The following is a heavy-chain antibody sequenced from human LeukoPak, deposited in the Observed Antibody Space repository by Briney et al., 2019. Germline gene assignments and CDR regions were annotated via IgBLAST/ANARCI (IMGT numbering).Heavy chain of an antibody. V-gene: IGHV3-21*01. Sequence: GGSLRLSCAASGFTFSSYSMNWVRQAPGKGLEWVSSISSSSSYIYYADSVKGRFTISRDNAKNSLYLQMNSLRAEDTAVYYCARSNPRHSSCWVLDYWGQGTLVTVSS. J-gene: IGHJ4*02. CDR2: ISSSSSYI. CDR3: ARSNPRHSSCWVLDY. CDR1: GFTFSSYS. D-gene: IGHD6-13*01.